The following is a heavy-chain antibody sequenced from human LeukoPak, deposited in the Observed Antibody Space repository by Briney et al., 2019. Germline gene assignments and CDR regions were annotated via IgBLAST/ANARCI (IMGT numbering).Heavy chain of an antibody. V-gene: IGHV4-34*01. Sequence: SGTLSLTCAVYGGSFSGYYWSWIRQPPGKGLEWIGEINHSGSTNYNPSLKSRVTISVDTSKNQFSLKLSSVTAADTAVYYCALKYYDFWSGYFSFDYWGQGTLVTVSS. CDR2: INHSGST. J-gene: IGHJ4*02. CDR1: GGSFSGYY. CDR3: ALKYYDFWSGYFSFDY. D-gene: IGHD3-3*01.